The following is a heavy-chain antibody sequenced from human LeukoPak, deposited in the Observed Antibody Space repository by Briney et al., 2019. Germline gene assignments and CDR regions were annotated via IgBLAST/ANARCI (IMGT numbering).Heavy chain of an antibody. Sequence: AEYLMISSKGSGYSFNSYWIGWVRQMPGKGLEWMGIIYPGDSDTRYSPSFQGQVTISADKSISTAYLQWSSLKASDTAMYYCARLPGIVATIERYFDYWGQGTLVTVSS. CDR1: GYSFNSYW. CDR3: ARLPGIVATIERYFDY. CDR2: IYPGDSDT. D-gene: IGHD5-12*01. V-gene: IGHV5-51*01. J-gene: IGHJ4*02.